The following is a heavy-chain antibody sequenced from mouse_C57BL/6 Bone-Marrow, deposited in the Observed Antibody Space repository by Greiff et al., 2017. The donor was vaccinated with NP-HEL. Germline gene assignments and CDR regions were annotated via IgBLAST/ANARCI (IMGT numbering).Heavy chain of an antibody. V-gene: IGHV1-66*01. Sequence: QVQLQQSGPELVKPGASVKISCKASGYSFTSYYIHWVKQRPGQGLEWIGWIYPGSGNTKYNEKFKGKATLTADTSSSTAYMQLSSLTSEDSAVYYCARDYYGSSWEYWGQGTTLTVSS. CDR3: ARDYYGSSWEY. CDR2: IYPGSGNT. CDR1: GYSFTSYY. J-gene: IGHJ2*01. D-gene: IGHD1-1*01.